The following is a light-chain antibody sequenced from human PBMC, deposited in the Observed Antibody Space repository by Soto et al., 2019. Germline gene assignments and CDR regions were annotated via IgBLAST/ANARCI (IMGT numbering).Light chain of an antibody. J-gene: IGLJ1*01. CDR3: SSYTSGSSHYV. CDR1: TSDVGAYYS. Sequence: QSALTQPASVSGSPGQSIALSCTGTTSDVGAYYSVSWYQHHPGKAPKLIIYGVTNRPSGVSNRFSGSKSGNTASLTISGLQAEDEADYHCSSYTSGSSHYVFGTGTKVTV. CDR2: GVT. V-gene: IGLV2-14*01.